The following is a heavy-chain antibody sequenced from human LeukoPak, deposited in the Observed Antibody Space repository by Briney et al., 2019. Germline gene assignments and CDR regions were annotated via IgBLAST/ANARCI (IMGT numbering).Heavy chain of an antibody. V-gene: IGHV3-23*01. Sequence: GGSLRLSCAASGFTFSTYAMSWVRQAPGKGLEWVSGISGSGGSTFYADSVKGRFTISRDNSKNTLYLQMNSLRAEDTAVYYCARDRREQLVTYAFDIWGQGTMVTVSS. CDR2: ISGSGGST. D-gene: IGHD6-6*01. J-gene: IGHJ3*02. CDR3: ARDRREQLVTYAFDI. CDR1: GFTFSTYA.